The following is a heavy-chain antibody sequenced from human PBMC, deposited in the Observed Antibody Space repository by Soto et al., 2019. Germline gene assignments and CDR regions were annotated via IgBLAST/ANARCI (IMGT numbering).Heavy chain of an antibody. CDR3: AKLWFGELAPVDY. CDR2: IGGSGGST. J-gene: IGHJ4*02. Sequence: GGSLRLSCAASAFTFSSYAMSWVRQAPGKGLEWVSTIGGSGGSTYHADSVKGRFTISRDNSKNTLYLQMNSLRAEDTATYYCAKLWFGELAPVDYWGQGTLVTVSS. D-gene: IGHD3-10*01. V-gene: IGHV3-23*01. CDR1: AFTFSSYA.